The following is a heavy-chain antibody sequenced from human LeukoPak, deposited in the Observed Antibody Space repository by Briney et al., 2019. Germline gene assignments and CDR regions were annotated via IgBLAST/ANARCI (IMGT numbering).Heavy chain of an antibody. Sequence: ASVTVSCKASGYTFTGYYMHWVRQAPGQGLAWMGWINPNSGGTNYAQKFQGRVTMTRDTSISTAYMELSRLRSDDTAVYYCARGSLVVVPAADTKFDPWGQGTLVTVSS. CDR2: INPNSGGT. J-gene: IGHJ5*02. D-gene: IGHD2-2*01. V-gene: IGHV1-2*02. CDR1: GYTFTGYY. CDR3: ARGSLVVVPAADTKFDP.